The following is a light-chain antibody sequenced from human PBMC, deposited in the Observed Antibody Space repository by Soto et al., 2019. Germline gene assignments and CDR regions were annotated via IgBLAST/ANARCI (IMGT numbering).Light chain of an antibody. Sequence: EIVLTQSPATLSLSPGERATLSCRASQSVSNYLAWYQQKPGQAPRLLIYDASNRATGIPDRFIGSGSGTDFTLTISSLEPEDFAVYYRQQRSNWPRFTFGQGTKVEIK. CDR1: QSVSNY. V-gene: IGKV3-11*01. CDR3: QQRSNWPRFT. J-gene: IGKJ2*01. CDR2: DAS.